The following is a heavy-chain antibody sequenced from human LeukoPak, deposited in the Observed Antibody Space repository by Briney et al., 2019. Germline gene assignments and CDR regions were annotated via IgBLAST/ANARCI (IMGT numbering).Heavy chain of an antibody. CDR2: IIPIFGTA. Sequence: SVKVSCKASGGTFSSYAISWVRRAPGQGLEWMGGIIPIFGTANYAQKFQGRVTTTADKSTSTAYMELSSLRSEDTAVYYCARAMRGSKIASRYYFYYMDVWGKGTTVTVSS. D-gene: IGHD3-10*01. V-gene: IGHV1-69*06. CDR3: ARAMRGSKIASRYYFYYMDV. J-gene: IGHJ6*03. CDR1: GGTFSSYA.